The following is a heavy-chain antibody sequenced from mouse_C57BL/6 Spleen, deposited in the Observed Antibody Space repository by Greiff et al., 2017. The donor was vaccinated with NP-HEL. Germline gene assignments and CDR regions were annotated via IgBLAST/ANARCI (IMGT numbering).Heavy chain of an antibody. CDR3: ASLLDY. CDR1: GYTFTSYG. Sequence: VQLQQSGAELARPGASVKLSCKASGYTFTSYGISWVKQRTGQGLEWIGEIYPRSGNTYYNEKFKGKATLTADKSSSTAYMEPRSLTSEDSAVYFCASLLDYWGQGTSVTVSS. V-gene: IGHV1-81*01. D-gene: IGHD6-2*01. CDR2: IYPRSGNT. J-gene: IGHJ4*01.